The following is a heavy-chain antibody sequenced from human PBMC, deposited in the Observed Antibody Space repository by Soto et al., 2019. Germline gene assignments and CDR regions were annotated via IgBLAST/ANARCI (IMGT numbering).Heavy chain of an antibody. J-gene: IGHJ4*02. V-gene: IGHV3-66*01. CDR2: IYSGGST. CDR3: ARDLHYYDTSGYYPLGY. Sequence: EVQLVESGGGLVQPGGSLRLSCAASGFTVSSNYMSWLRQAPGKGLEWVSVIYSGGSTYYADSVKGRFTISRDNSKNTLYLQMNSLRAEDTAVYYCARDLHYYDTSGYYPLGYWGQGTLVTVSS. D-gene: IGHD3-22*01. CDR1: GFTVSSNY.